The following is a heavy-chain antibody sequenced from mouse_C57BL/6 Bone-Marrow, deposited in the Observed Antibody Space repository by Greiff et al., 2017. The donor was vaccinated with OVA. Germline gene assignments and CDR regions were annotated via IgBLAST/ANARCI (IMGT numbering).Heavy chain of an antibody. J-gene: IGHJ2*01. Sequence: QVQLQQPGAELVRPGTSVKLSCKASGYTFTSYWMHWVKQRPGQGLEWIGVIDPSDSYTNYNQKFKGKATLTVDTSSSTAYMQLSSLTSEDSAVYYCARSDDYDLYYFDYGGQGTTLTVSS. CDR2: IDPSDSYT. CDR1: GYTFTSYW. CDR3: ARSDDYDLYYFDY. D-gene: IGHD2-4*01. V-gene: IGHV1-59*01.